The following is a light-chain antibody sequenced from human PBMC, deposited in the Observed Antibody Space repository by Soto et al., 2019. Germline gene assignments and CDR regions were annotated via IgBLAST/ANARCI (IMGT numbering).Light chain of an antibody. CDR2: AAS. Sequence: DIELTQSPASLPASLGDIITITCRASQTIGSYVNWYQQKLGRAPNILISAASTLQSGVPSRFSGGGTGTDFTLNITSLQTEDFATYFCQQSYAPPCTFGQGTKVEFK. CDR3: QQSYAPPCT. J-gene: IGKJ1*01. V-gene: IGKV1-39*01. CDR1: QTIGSY.